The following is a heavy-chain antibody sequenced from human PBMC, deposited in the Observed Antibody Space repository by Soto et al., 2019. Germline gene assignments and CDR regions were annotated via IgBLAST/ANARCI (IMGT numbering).Heavy chain of an antibody. J-gene: IGHJ4*02. V-gene: IGHV4-34*01. CDR3: ARMGTFLGH. Sequence: SETLSLTCSVSGGSFNGFFWSWIRQPPGKGLEWIGDVNHSGTTKYSPALKSRVTMSADTSKNLFFLNLTSVTAAETAVYYCARMGTFLGHWGQGSLVTVSS. CDR1: GGSFNGFF. CDR2: VNHSGTT. D-gene: IGHD7-27*01.